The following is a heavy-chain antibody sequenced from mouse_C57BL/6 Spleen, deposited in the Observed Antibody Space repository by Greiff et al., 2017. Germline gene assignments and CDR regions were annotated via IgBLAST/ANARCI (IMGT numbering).Heavy chain of an antibody. CDR3: ARGPFAY. V-gene: IGHV1-26*01. CDR2: INPNNGGT. J-gene: IGHJ3*01. CDR1: GYTFTDYY. Sequence: VQLQQSGPELVKPGASVKISCKASGYTFTDYYMNWVKQSHGKSLEWIGDINPNNGGTSYNQKFKGKATLTVDKSSSTAYMELRSLTSEDSAVYYCARGPFAYGGQGTLVTVSA.